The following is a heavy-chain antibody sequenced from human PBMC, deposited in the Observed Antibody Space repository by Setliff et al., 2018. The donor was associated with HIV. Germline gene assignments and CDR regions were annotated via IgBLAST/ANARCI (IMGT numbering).Heavy chain of an antibody. Sequence: ASETLSLTCTVSGGSISSYYWRWIRQPPGKGLEWVGRIYTSGRTKYSPSLKSRVTISMDTSKNQFPLKLNSVTAADTAVYYCARPPDHGDYRKPKYFQKLGQGTLVTVSS. D-gene: IGHD4-17*01. J-gene: IGHJ1*01. CDR3: ARPPDHGDYRKPKYFQK. V-gene: IGHV4-4*08. CDR1: GGSISSYY. CDR2: IYTSGRT.